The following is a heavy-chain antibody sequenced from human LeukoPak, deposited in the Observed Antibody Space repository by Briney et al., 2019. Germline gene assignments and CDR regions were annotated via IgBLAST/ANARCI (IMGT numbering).Heavy chain of an antibody. Sequence: PSETLSLTCTVSGGSISSSSYYWGWIRQPPGKGLEWIGSIYYSGSTYYNPSLKSRVTISVDTSKNQFSLKLSSVTAADTAVYYCGSGRSYYFDYWGQGTLVTVSS. J-gene: IGHJ4*02. CDR1: GGSISSSSYY. D-gene: IGHD6-25*01. V-gene: IGHV4-39*01. CDR3: GSGRSYYFDY. CDR2: IYYSGST.